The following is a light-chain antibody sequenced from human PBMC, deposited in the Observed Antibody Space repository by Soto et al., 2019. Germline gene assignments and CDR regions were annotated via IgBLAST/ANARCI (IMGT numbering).Light chain of an antibody. Sequence: QSALTQPASVSGSPGQSITISCTGTSSDVGGYNYVSWYQQHPGQVPKLTIYEVTNRPSGVSSRFSGSKSGNTASLTISGLQAEDEADYYCCSYAGSYTYVFGTGTKVTVL. J-gene: IGLJ1*01. CDR1: SSDVGGYNY. CDR2: EVT. CDR3: CSYAGSYTYV. V-gene: IGLV2-14*01.